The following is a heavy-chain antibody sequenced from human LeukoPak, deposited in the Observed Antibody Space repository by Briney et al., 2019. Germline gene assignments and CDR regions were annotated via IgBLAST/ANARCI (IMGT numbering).Heavy chain of an antibody. Sequence: SETLSLTCTVSDGSISSYYWNWIRQPPGKGLEWIGYIYYSGSTNYNPSLKSRVTISVDTSKNQFSLKLSSVTAADTAVYYCARDRGCSSTSCYPPAYYYYGMDVWGQGTTVTVSS. D-gene: IGHD2-2*01. J-gene: IGHJ6*02. V-gene: IGHV4-59*01. CDR1: DGSISSYY. CDR2: IYYSGST. CDR3: ARDRGCSSTSCYPPAYYYYGMDV.